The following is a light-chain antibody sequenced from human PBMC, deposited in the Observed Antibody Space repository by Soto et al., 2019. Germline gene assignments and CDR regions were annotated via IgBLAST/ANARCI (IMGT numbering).Light chain of an antibody. CDR3: VSFAGGTYV. CDR1: SSDVGAYIF. V-gene: IGLV2-8*01. CDR2: DVN. Sequence: QSALTQPPSASGSPGQSVTISCTGTSSDVGAYIFVSWYQQHPGKAPKLMVYDVNRRPPGVPDRFFGSKSVNTASLTVSGLQAEDEADYYCVSFAGGTYVFGTGTKLPVL. J-gene: IGLJ1*01.